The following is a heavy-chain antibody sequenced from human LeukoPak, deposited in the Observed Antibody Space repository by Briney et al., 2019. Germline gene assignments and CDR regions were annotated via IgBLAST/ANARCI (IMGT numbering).Heavy chain of an antibody. J-gene: IGHJ6*02. V-gene: IGHV3-48*03. Sequence: GGSLRLSCVDSGFTFSRYVISWVRAAPGRGQARESYISSSGSTIYYAGSVKGRFTLSRDNAKNSLYLQMNSLRAEDTAVYYCATEYWSSTSPSCYYYYGMDVWGQGTTVTVSS. CDR1: GFTFSRYV. CDR3: ATEYWSSTSPSCYYYYGMDV. D-gene: IGHD2-2*01. CDR2: ISSSGSTI.